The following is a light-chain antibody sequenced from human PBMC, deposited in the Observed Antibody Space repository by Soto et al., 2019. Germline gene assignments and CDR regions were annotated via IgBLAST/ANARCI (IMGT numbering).Light chain of an antibody. CDR3: QQRSNWAPWT. J-gene: IGKJ1*01. CDR1: QSVSSY. Sequence: EIVMTQYTATVSLSPGERATLSCRASQSVSSYLAWYQQKPGQAPRLLIYDASNRATGIPARFSGSGSGTDFTLTISSIEPEDFAVYYCQQRSNWAPWTFAQGTNV. CDR2: DAS. V-gene: IGKV3-11*01.